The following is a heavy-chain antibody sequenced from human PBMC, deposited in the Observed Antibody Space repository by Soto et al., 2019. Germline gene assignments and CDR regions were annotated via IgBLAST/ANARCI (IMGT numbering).Heavy chain of an antibody. CDR1: GFTFSSYA. J-gene: IGHJ6*02. CDR2: ISGSGGST. CDR3: ASSIMIFGVVISHYYYYGMDV. V-gene: IGHV3-23*01. Sequence: GGSLRLSCAASGFTFSSYAMSWVRQAPGKGLEWVSAISGSGGSTYYADSVKGRFTISRDNSKNTLYLQMNSLRAEDTAVYYCASSIMIFGVVISHYYYYGMDVWGQGTTVTVSS. D-gene: IGHD3-3*01.